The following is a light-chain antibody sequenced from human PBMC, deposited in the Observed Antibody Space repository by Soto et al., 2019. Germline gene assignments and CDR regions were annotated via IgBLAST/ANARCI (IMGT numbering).Light chain of an antibody. CDR3: QQYNNWWT. CDR1: QSVSSN. CDR2: DAS. J-gene: IGKJ1*01. Sequence: EIVMTQSPATLSVSPGERATLSCRASQSVSSNLAWYQQKPGQAPRLLIYDASTRATGIPARFSGSGSGTEFTLTISSLQSEDFAVYYCQQYNNWWTFGQGTK. V-gene: IGKV3-15*01.